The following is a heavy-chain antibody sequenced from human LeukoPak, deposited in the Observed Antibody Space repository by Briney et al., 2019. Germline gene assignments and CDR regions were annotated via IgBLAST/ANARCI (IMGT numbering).Heavy chain of an antibody. V-gene: IGHV3-48*03. D-gene: IGHD2-15*01. Sequence: GGSLRLSCAASGFTFSSYEMNWVRQAPGKGLEWVSHISSSGSTIYYADSVKGRFTISRDNAKNSLYLQMNSLRAEDTAVYYCARQDIGFDYWGQGTLVTVSS. CDR1: GFTFSSYE. J-gene: IGHJ4*02. CDR3: ARQDIGFDY. CDR2: ISSSGSTI.